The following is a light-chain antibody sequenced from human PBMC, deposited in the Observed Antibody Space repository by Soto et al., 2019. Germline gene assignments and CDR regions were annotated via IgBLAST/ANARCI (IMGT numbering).Light chain of an antibody. V-gene: IGLV3-25*03. Sequence: SYELTQPPSVSVSPGQTARITCSGDALPKQYAYWYQQKPGQAPVLVIYTDSERPSGIPERFSGSSSGTTVTLTISGVQAEDEADYYCQSADSSGTYRVFGVGTKLTVL. CDR1: ALPKQY. J-gene: IGLJ2*01. CDR2: TDS. CDR3: QSADSSGTYRV.